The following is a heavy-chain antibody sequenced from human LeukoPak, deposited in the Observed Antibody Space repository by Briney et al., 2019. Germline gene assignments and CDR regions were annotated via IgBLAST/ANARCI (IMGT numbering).Heavy chain of an antibody. D-gene: IGHD2-2*01. Sequence: KPGESLMISCKGSGYIFTSYWISWVRQLPGKGLEWMGRIDPSDSYTNYSPSFQGHVTISADKSISTAYLQWSSLKASDTAMYYCARHLDSAGAVPADYGMDVWGKGTTVTVSS. V-gene: IGHV5-10-1*01. CDR3: ARHLDSAGAVPADYGMDV. CDR1: GYIFTSYW. J-gene: IGHJ6*04. CDR2: IDPSDSYT.